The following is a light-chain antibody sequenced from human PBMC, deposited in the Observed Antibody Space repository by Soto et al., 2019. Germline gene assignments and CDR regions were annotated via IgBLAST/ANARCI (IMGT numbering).Light chain of an antibody. Sequence: VIAPAPTTQSVRRGEIATLSCRASQSITNNLAWYQHKPGQAPRLLIYRASARATGIPARFSGSGSGTEFTLTINSLQSEDFAVYYCQQYNQWPGTFGPGTKVDI. CDR2: RAS. CDR1: QSITNN. V-gene: IGKV3-15*01. J-gene: IGKJ3*01. CDR3: QQYNQWPGT.